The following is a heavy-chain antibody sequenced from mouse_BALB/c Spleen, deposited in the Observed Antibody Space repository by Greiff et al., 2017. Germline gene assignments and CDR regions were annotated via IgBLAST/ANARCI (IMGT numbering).Heavy chain of an antibody. J-gene: IGHJ3*01. D-gene: IGHD2-14*01. CDR2: INPGSGGT. V-gene: IGHV1-54*01. CDR1: GYAFTNYL. Sequence: QVQLQQSGAELVRPGTSVKVSCKASGYAFTNYLIEWVKQRPGQGLEWIGVINPGSGGTNYNEKFKGKATLTADKSSSTAYMQLSSLTSADSAVYFCARSGDYRYDGTAWFAYWGQGTLVTVSA. CDR3: ARSGDYRYDGTAWFAY.